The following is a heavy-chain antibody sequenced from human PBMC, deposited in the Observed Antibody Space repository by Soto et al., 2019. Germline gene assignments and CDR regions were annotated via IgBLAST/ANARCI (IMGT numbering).Heavy chain of an antibody. CDR3: AREIYDSSGYYAPIDY. Sequence: PSETLSLTCTVSGGSVRSDNYYWIWIRQPPGKGLECIGYISYSGSTNYNPSLKSRVTISVDTSKNQFSLKLSSVTAADTAVYYCAREIYDSSGYYAPIDYWGQGTLVTVSS. V-gene: IGHV4-61*01. CDR2: ISYSGST. CDR1: GGSVRSDNYY. J-gene: IGHJ4*02. D-gene: IGHD3-22*01.